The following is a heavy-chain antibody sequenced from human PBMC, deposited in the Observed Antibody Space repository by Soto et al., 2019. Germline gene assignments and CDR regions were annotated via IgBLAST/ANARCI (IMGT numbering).Heavy chain of an antibody. Sequence: SVKVSCKASGGTFSSYAISWVRQAPGQGLEWMGGIIPIFGTANYAQKFQGRVTITADESTSTAYMELSSLRSEDTAVYYCASSDDCSSTSCFDYWGQGTLVTVSS. CDR2: IIPIFGTA. V-gene: IGHV1-69*13. CDR1: GGTFSSYA. CDR3: ASSDDCSSTSCFDY. D-gene: IGHD2-2*01. J-gene: IGHJ4*02.